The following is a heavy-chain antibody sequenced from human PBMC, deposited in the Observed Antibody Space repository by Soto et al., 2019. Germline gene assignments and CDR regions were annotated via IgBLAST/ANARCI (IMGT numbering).Heavy chain of an antibody. V-gene: IGHV1-46*01. Sequence: QVQLMQSGAEVKKPGASVKVSCKASGDTFTDYYIHWVRQAPGQGLEWMGTVNPSGGHTTYATHLLGSVTMTRDPSTSTLYRERTSPTSDDTAIYYCARGGHVVVVTAALDYWGQGTLVTVSS. CDR3: ARGGHVVVVTAALDY. J-gene: IGHJ4*02. CDR2: VNPSGGHT. D-gene: IGHD2-21*02. CDR1: GDTFTDYY.